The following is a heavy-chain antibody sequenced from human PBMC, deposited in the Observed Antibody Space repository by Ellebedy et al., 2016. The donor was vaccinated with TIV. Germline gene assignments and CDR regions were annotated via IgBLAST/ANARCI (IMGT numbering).Heavy chain of an antibody. D-gene: IGHD6-6*01. Sequence: GGSLRLSXAASGFIFSNYYMSWIRQAPGKGLEWLSYISSSGSAKYYGGSVEGRFTISRDNAKNSLYLQMDSLRADDTAVYYCARGPVRSDYDYWGQGTLVTVSP. CDR3: ARGPVRSDYDY. CDR2: ISSSGSAK. J-gene: IGHJ4*02. V-gene: IGHV3-11*01. CDR1: GFIFSNYY.